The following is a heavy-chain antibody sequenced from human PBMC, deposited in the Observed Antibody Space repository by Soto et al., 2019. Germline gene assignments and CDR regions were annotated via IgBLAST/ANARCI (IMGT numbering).Heavy chain of an antibody. J-gene: IGHJ4*02. CDR1: GFAFSSYT. CDR3: AKDRGGFARGWEYYDF. Sequence: GGSLRLSCAASGFAFSSYTMSWVRQTPGKGLEWVSSISASGGSTYYGDSLKGRFTISRDNSKNTLNLHIKSLGVEDSAVYYCAKDRGGFARGWEYYDFWGQGTQVTVSS. V-gene: IGHV3-23*01. D-gene: IGHD6-19*01. CDR2: ISASGGST.